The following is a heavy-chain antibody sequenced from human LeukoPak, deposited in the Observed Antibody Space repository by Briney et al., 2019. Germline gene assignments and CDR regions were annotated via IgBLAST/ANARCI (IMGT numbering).Heavy chain of an antibody. CDR1: GFIFSSYW. J-gene: IGHJ4*02. Sequence: GGSLRLSCAASGFIFSSYWMHWVRQAPGKGLVWVARISTDGSNTGHADSVKGRSTISRDSAKDTLYLQMNSLRAEDTAVYYCARAFSSVNWNAFDYWGQGTLVTVSS. V-gene: IGHV3-74*01. D-gene: IGHD1-1*01. CDR2: ISTDGSNT. CDR3: ARAFSSVNWNAFDY.